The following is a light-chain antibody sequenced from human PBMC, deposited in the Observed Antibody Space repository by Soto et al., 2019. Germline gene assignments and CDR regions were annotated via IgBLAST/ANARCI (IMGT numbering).Light chain of an antibody. CDR3: QHYNDFPWT. CDR2: QAS. V-gene: IGKV1-5*03. Sequence: DIQMTQSPSTLSASVGDRVTITCRASQTISNWLAWYQQKPGEAPTLLIYQASSLESGVPSRFSGTGSGTEFTLTISSLQPDDFATYYCQHYNDFPWTFGQGTTVEI. CDR1: QTISNW. J-gene: IGKJ1*01.